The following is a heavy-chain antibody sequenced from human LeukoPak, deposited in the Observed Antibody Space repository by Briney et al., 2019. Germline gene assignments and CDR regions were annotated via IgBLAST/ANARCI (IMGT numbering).Heavy chain of an antibody. Sequence: PGGALRLSCAASGFSFRSYSMNWVRQAPGKGLEWVSSISSSSSYIYYADSVKGRFTISRDNAKNSLYLQMNSLRAEDTAVYYCASLPGENYWGQGTLVTVSS. D-gene: IGHD3-10*01. J-gene: IGHJ4*02. V-gene: IGHV3-21*01. CDR1: GFSFRSYS. CDR3: ASLPGENY. CDR2: ISSSSSYI.